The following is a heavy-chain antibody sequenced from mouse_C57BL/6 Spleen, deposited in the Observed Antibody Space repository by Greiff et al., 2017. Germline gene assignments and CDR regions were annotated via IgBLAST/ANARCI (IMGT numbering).Heavy chain of an antibody. J-gene: IGHJ4*01. CDR2: INPNNGGT. Sequence: VQLQQSGPELVKPGASVKIPCKASGYTFTDYNMDWVKQSHGKSLEWIGDINPNNGGTIYNQKFKGTATLTVDTSYSTAYMELRSLTSEDTAVYYCARSSSFITTVRYAMDYWGQGASVTVSS. D-gene: IGHD1-1*01. CDR1: GYTFTDYN. CDR3: ARSSSFITTVRYAMDY. V-gene: IGHV1-18*01.